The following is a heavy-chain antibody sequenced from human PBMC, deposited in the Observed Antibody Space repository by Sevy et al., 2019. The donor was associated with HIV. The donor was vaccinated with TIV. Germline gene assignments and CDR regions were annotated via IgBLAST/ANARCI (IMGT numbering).Heavy chain of an antibody. V-gene: IGHV4-38-2*01. J-gene: IGHJ4*02. CDR2: IYESGRT. CDR3: ARLRDILVIPAGGYFDY. CDR1: GYSIRSGYY. Sequence: SETLSLTCAVSGYSIRSGYYWGWIRRSPGKGLEWIGSIYESGRTFYNPSLESRVTMSVDTSKNKFSLQVNSVTAADTAVYYCARLRDILVIPAGGYFDYWGQGTLVTVSS. D-gene: IGHD2-2*01.